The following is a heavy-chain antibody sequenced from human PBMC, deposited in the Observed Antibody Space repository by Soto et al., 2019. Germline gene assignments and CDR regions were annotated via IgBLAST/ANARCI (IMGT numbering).Heavy chain of an antibody. Sequence: QVQLVQSGAEEKKPGASVKVSCKASGYTFTSYAMHWVRQXXXXXLEWMGWINAGNGNTKYSQKFQGRVTITRDTXXXXXXXXXXXXXXXXXXXXXXXXXXXXXXALDYWGQGTLVTVSS. CDR3: XXXXXXXXALDY. CDR2: INAGNGNT. CDR1: GYTFTSYA. J-gene: IGHJ4*02. V-gene: IGHV1-3*05.